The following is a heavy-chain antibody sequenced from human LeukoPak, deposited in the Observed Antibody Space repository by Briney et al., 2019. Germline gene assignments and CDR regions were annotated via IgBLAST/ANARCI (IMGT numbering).Heavy chain of an antibody. J-gene: IGHJ6*02. V-gene: IGHV3-7*02. CDR3: ARSYYYHGMDV. CDR1: GFTFSSFW. CDR2: IKEDGSEK. Sequence: PGGSLRLSCAASGFTFSSFWMSWVRQAPGKGLEWVANIKEDGSEKNYMGSVKGRFTISRDNAKNSLYLQMGSLRADDTAVYYCARSYYYHGMDVWGQGTTVTVSS.